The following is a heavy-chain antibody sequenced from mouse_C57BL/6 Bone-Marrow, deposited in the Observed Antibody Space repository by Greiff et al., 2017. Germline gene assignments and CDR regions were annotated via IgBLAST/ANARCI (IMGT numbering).Heavy chain of an antibody. CDR1: GFSLTSYG. CDR2: IWRGGST. Sequence: QVQLQQSGPGLVQPSQSLSITCTVSGFSLTSYGVHWVRQSPGKGLEWLGVIWRGGSTDNTAAFMSSQNITKDNSKCKVFFKMNSMQADDTAIYYCASGSSWFADWGQGTLVTVSA. D-gene: IGHD1-1*01. V-gene: IGHV2-5*01. CDR3: ASGSSWFAD. J-gene: IGHJ3*01.